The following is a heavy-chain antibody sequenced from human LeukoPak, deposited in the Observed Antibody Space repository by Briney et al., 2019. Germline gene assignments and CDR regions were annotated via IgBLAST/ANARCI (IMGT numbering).Heavy chain of an antibody. J-gene: IGHJ5*02. CDR1: GGTFSSYA. CDR3: AYVTPRGP. CDR2: INPNSGGT. V-gene: IGHV1-2*02. D-gene: IGHD4-23*01. Sequence: GASVKVSCKASGGTFSSYAISWVRQAPGQGLEWMGWINPNSGGTNYAQKFQGRVTMTRDTSISTAYMELSRLRSDDTAVYYCAYVTPRGPWGQGTLVTVSS.